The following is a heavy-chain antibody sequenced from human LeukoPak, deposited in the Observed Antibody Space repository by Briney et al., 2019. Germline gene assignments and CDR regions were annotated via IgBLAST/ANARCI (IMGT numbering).Heavy chain of an antibody. D-gene: IGHD3-10*01. CDR2: IFPSGGEI. J-gene: IGHJ3*02. Sequence: PGGSLRLSCAASGFTFSTFAMIWVRQPPGKGLEWVSSIFPSGGEIHYADSVRGRFTISRDNSKSTLSLQMNSLRAEDTAVYYCAKDRTSAATVLLWFGAHKDDAFDIWGQGTMVTVSS. V-gene: IGHV3-23*01. CDR1: GFTFSTFA. CDR3: AKDRTSAATVLLWFGAHKDDAFDI.